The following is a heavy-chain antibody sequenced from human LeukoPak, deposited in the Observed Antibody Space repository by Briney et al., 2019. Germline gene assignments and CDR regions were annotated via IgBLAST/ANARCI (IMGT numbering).Heavy chain of an antibody. CDR2: ISGDGATT. J-gene: IGHJ4*02. CDR1: GFTFDDYP. Sequence: GGSLRLSCAASGFTFDDYPMHWVRQGPGKGLEWLSLISGDGATTYYADSVKGRFTISRDNIKNSLYLQMNSLRTEDTALYYCAKDYYWGQGTLGTVSS. V-gene: IGHV3-43*02. CDR3: AKDYY.